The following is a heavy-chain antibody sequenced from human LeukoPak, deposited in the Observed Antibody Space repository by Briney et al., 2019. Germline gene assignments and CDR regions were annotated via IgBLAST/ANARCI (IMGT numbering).Heavy chain of an antibody. CDR3: ARGSTCGY. V-gene: IGHV3-7*04. Sequence: PGGSLRLSCAASGFTFSRYWMSWVRQAPGKGLEWVSNIKEDGSEINYADSVKGRFTISRDNAKKSLYLQMNRLRDEDTDGYNCARGSTCGYWGQGTLVIVSS. J-gene: IGHJ4*02. CDR2: IKEDGSEI. CDR1: GFTFSRYW. D-gene: IGHD2-21*01.